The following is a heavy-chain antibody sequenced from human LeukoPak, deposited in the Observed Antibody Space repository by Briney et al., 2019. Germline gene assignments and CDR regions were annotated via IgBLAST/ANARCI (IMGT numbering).Heavy chain of an antibody. CDR1: GFTFSSYS. Sequence: PGGSLRLSCAASGFTFSSYSMNWVRQAPGKGLEWVSSISSSSSYIYYADSVKGRFTISRDNAKNSLYLQMNSLRAEDTALYYCAKDYGSGSYYAFDHWGQGTPVTVSS. CDR3: AKDYGSGSYYAFDH. CDR2: ISSSSSYI. J-gene: IGHJ4*02. V-gene: IGHV3-21*04. D-gene: IGHD3-10*01.